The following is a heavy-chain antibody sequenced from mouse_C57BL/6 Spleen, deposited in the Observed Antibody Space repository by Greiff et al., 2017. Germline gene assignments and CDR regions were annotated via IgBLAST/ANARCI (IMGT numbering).Heavy chain of an antibody. CDR2: ISSGGSYT. D-gene: IGHD1-1*01. V-gene: IGHV5-6*01. CDR1: GFTFSSYG. CDR3: ARQGRSNWYFDV. J-gene: IGHJ1*03. Sequence: EVKLMESGGDLVKPGGSLKLSCAASGFTFSSYGMSWVRQTPDKRLEWVATISSGGSYTYYPDSVKGRFTISRDNAKNTLYLQMSSLKSEDTAMYYCARQGRSNWYFDVWGTGTTVTVSS.